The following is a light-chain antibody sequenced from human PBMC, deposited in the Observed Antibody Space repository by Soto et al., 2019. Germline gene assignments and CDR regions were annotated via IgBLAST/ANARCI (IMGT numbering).Light chain of an antibody. CDR1: QVISNY. CDR3: QKDNDAPRT. J-gene: IGKJ1*01. V-gene: IGKV1-27*01. Sequence: QMTQSPSSLSASVGDRVTITCRASQVISNYLAWYQQKPGGAPKLLIYEASTLQSGVPSRFSSSGSGADFTLTISSRPPEDVAIYYCQKDNDAPRTFGQGTRVEMK. CDR2: EAS.